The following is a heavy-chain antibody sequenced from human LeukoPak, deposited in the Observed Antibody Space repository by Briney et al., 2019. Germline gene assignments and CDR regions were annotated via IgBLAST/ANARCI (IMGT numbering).Heavy chain of an antibody. CDR1: GGSISSYY. CDR2: IYYSGST. CDR3: ARPAYSSSSYFDY. D-gene: IGHD6-6*01. Sequence: SETLSLTCTVSGGSISSYYWSWIRQPPGKGLEWIGYIYYSGSTNYNPSLKSRVTISVDTSKNQFSLKLSSVTAADTAVYYCARPAYSSSSYFDYWGQGTLVTVSS. V-gene: IGHV4-59*08. J-gene: IGHJ4*02.